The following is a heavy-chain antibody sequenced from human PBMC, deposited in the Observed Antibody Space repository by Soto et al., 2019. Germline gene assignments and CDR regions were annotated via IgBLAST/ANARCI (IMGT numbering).Heavy chain of an antibody. Sequence: SETLSLTCTVSGGSISSADYYWSWIRQPPGKGLEWIAYTHHSGSTYYTPSLKSRAVISVDTSKNQVPLNLRSVTAADAAVYFCVRDINLYDTSGLAFDIWGQGAMVTVSS. J-gene: IGHJ3*02. D-gene: IGHD3-22*01. V-gene: IGHV4-30-4*01. CDR2: THHSGST. CDR1: GGSISSADYY. CDR3: VRDINLYDTSGLAFDI.